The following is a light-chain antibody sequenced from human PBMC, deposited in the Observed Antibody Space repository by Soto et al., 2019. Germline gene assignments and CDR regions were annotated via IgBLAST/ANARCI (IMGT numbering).Light chain of an antibody. V-gene: IGLV2-23*02. CDR1: SSDVGSYNL. Sequence: QSVLTQAASVSGSPGQSITISCTGTSSDVGSYNLVSWYQQHPGKAPKLMIYEVSKRPSGVSNRFSGSKSGNTASLTISGLQAEDEADYYCCSYAGSSTFAFYVFGTGTKVTVL. J-gene: IGLJ1*01. CDR2: EVS. CDR3: CSYAGSSTFAFYV.